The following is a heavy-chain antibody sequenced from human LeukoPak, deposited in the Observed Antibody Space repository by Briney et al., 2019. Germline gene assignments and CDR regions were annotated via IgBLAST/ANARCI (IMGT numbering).Heavy chain of an antibody. CDR1: GGSISSGSYY. CDR3: ARRYCSGGSCYPDAFDI. J-gene: IGHJ3*02. Sequence: PSETLSLTCTVSGGSISSGSYYWSWIRQPAGKGLEWIGRIYTSGSTNYNPSLKSRVTISVDTSKNQFSLKLSPVTAADTAVYYCARRYCSGGSCYPDAFDIWGQGTMVTVSS. CDR2: IYTSGST. D-gene: IGHD2-15*01. V-gene: IGHV4-61*02.